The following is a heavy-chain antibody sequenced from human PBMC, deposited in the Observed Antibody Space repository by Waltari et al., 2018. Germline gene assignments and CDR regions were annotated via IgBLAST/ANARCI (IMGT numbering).Heavy chain of an antibody. CDR1: GCGFGDYW. V-gene: IGHV3-74*01. CDR3: ARKAGSGYPYGPFYYDN. CDR2: INVDGGYI. D-gene: IGHD5-12*01. Sequence: EVHLAESGGGVVKPGGSLRLACTGSGCGFGDYWLRWVRQAPGKGLEWVSRINVDGGYISYGDSVKGRFTISRDNAKNTVFLQLNSLRADDTAVYFCARKAGSGYPYGPFYYDNWGQGTLVTVSS. J-gene: IGHJ4*02.